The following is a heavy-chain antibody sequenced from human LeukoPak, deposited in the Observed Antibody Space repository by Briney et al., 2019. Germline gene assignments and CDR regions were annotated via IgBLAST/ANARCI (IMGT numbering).Heavy chain of an antibody. Sequence: PGGSLRLSCPASGFTFDDYAMHWVRQAPGKGLEWVSLISWDCGSTYYADSVKGRFTISRDNSKNSLYLQMNSLRAEDTALYYCARGQLVDYYYYYMDVWGKGTTVTVSS. CDR2: ISWDCGST. J-gene: IGHJ6*03. CDR3: ARGQLVDYYYYYMDV. CDR1: GFTFDDYA. V-gene: IGHV3-43D*03. D-gene: IGHD6-6*01.